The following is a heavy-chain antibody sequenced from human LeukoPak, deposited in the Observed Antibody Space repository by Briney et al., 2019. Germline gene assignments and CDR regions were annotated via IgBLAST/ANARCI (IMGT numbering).Heavy chain of an antibody. CDR2: ISHSGNTI. CDR1: GFTFSRYE. CDR3: ARGDNSGYYHGRFAFDI. D-gene: IGHD3-22*01. J-gene: IGHJ3*02. V-gene: IGHV3-48*03. Sequence: GESLRLSCAASGFTFSRYELNWVRQAPGKGLEWVSYISHSGNTIYSADSVEGRFTIYRDNAKNSLYLQMNSLRAEDTAVYYWARGDNSGYYHGRFAFDIWGQGTVVTVSS.